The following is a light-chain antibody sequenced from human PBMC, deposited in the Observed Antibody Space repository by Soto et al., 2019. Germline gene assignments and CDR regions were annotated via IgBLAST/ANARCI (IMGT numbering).Light chain of an antibody. CDR1: QSISSW. V-gene: IGKV1-5*03. CDR2: KAS. J-gene: IGKJ1*01. Sequence: DIQVTQGNCIHLGAVGVSIKITCRASQSISSWLAWYQQTPGKAPKLLIYKASSLESGVPSRFSGSGSGTEFTLTISRLQADDFASYYCQQYNTYLWTFGQGTKVDIK. CDR3: QQYNTYLWT.